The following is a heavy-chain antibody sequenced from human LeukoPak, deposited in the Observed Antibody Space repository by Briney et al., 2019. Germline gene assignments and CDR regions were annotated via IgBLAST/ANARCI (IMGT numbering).Heavy chain of an antibody. V-gene: IGHV4-61*02. D-gene: IGHD3-22*01. CDR2: IYTSGST. CDR3: AKSLGTYYCDSSGYPHPANWFDP. Sequence: SQTLSLTCTVSGGSISSGSYYWSWIRQPAGKGLEWIGRIYTSGSTNYNPSLKSRVTISVDTSKNQFSLKLSSVTAADTAVYYCAKSLGTYYCDSSGYPHPANWFDPWGQGTLVTVSS. CDR1: GGSISSGSYY. J-gene: IGHJ5*02.